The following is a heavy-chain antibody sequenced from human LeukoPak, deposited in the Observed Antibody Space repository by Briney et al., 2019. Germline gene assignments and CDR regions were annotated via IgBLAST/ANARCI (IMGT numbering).Heavy chain of an antibody. J-gene: IGHJ4*02. D-gene: IGHD3-10*01. Sequence: SETLSLTCTVSGGSISSGSYYWSWIRQPAGKVLEWIGRIYTSGSTNYNPSLKSRVTISVDTSKSQFSLKLSSVTAADTAVYYCARGQTAYGSGLNWGQGTLVTVSS. CDR1: GGSISSGSYY. CDR2: IYTSGST. CDR3: ARGQTAYGSGLN. V-gene: IGHV4-61*02.